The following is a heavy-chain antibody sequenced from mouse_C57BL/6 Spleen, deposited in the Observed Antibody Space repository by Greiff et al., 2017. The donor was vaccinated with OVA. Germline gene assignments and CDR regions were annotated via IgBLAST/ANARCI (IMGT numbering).Heavy chain of an antibody. Sequence: QVQLQQSGAELVRPGASVTLSCKASGYTFTDYEMHWVKQTPVHGLEWIGAIDPETGGTAYNQKFKGKAILTADKSSSTAYMELRSLTSEDSAVYYCTGGSSPAWFAYWGQGTLVTVSA. CDR3: TGGSSPAWFAY. CDR2: IDPETGGT. CDR1: GYTFTDYE. V-gene: IGHV1-15*01. D-gene: IGHD1-1*01. J-gene: IGHJ3*01.